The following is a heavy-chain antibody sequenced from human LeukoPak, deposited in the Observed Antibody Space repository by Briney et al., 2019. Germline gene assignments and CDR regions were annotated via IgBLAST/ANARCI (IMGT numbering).Heavy chain of an antibody. V-gene: IGHV3-30*18. CDR1: GFTFSSYG. CDR2: ISYDGSNK. CDR3: AKDLEQWLVQSLFDY. D-gene: IGHD6-19*01. Sequence: GGSLRLSCAASGFTFSSYGMHWVRQAPGKGLEWVAVISYDGSNKYYADSVKGRFTISRDNSKNTLYLQMNSLRAEDTAVYHCAKDLEQWLVQSLFDYWGQGTLVTVSS. J-gene: IGHJ4*02.